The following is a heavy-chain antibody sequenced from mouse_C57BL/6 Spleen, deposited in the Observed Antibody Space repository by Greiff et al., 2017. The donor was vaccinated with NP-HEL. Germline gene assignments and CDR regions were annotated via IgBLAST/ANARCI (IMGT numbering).Heavy chain of an antibody. CDR1: GYTFTSYW. J-gene: IGHJ4*01. CDR2: INPSSGYT. D-gene: IGHD1-1*01. CDR3: AFYYGSSYDYAMDY. Sequence: QVHVKQSGAELAKPGASVKLSCKASGYTFTSYWMHWVKQRPGQGLEWIGYINPSSGYTKYNQKFKDKGTLTADKSTRTAYMQLSSLTYKDSAVYYCAFYYGSSYDYAMDYWGPGTSVTVSS. V-gene: IGHV1-7*01.